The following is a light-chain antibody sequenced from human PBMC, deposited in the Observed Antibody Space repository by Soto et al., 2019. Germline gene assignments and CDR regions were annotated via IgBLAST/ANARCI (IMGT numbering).Light chain of an antibody. CDR1: SSDVGGYNY. Sequence: QSALTQPASGSGSPGQSITICCTGASSDVGGYNYVFWYQQHSGKAPKLMIYDVTNRPSGVSNRFSGSKSGNTASLTISGLQAEDGADYYCSSYTRSSTYVFGTGSKLPVL. CDR3: SSYTRSSTYV. CDR2: DVT. V-gene: IGLV2-14*01. J-gene: IGLJ1*01.